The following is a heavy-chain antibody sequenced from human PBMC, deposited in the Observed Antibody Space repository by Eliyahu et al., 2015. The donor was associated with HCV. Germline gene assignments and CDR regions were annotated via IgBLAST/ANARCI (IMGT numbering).Heavy chain of an antibody. CDR1: GFTFSNAL. J-gene: IGHJ4*02. V-gene: IGHV3-15*01. CDR3: TTIEN. CDR2: VRSKTDGETT. Sequence: EVQLVESGGGSVKPGGSLRLSCVASGFTFSNALDDLGPPGPREGLQGLGRVRSKTDGETTDYAAPVKGRIIISRDDSKNTLYLQMNSLNKDDTAVYYCTTIENWGQGTLVTVSS.